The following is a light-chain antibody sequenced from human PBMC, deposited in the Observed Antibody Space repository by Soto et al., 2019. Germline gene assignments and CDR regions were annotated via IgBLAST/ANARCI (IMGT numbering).Light chain of an antibody. CDR3: SSYTSSSTLLYV. J-gene: IGLJ1*01. CDR2: DVS. V-gene: IGLV2-14*01. CDR1: SSDVSGYNY. Sequence: QSALTQPASVSGSPGQSITISCTGTSSDVSGYNYVSWYQQHPGKAPKLMIYDVSNRPSGVSNRFSGSKSGNTASRTISGLQAEDEADYYCSSYTSSSTLLYVFGTGTKLTVL.